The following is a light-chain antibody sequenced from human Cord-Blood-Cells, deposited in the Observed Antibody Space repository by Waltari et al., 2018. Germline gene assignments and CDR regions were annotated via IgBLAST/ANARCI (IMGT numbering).Light chain of an antibody. CDR2: DVS. V-gene: IGLV2-14*01. CDR1: SSVVGGYNY. Sequence: QSALTQPASVSGSPGQSITISCTGTSSVVGGYNYVSWYQQHPGKAPKLMIYDVSKRPSGVSNSFSGSKSGNTASLTISGLQAEDEADYYCSSYTSSFYVFGTGTRVTVL. CDR3: SSYTSSFYV. J-gene: IGLJ1*01.